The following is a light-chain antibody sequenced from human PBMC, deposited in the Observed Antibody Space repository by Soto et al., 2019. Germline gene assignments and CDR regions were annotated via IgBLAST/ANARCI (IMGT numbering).Light chain of an antibody. J-gene: IGKJ2*01. V-gene: IGKV3-20*01. CDR2: GAS. CDR3: QQYGRSSLYT. Sequence: EIVLTQSPGTLSLSPGERATLSCRASQTLISNYLAWYQQKPGQAPRLLISGASTRATGVPDRFSGSGSGTDFTLTISRLEPEDFAVYYCQQYGRSSLYTFGQGTKLEIK. CDR1: QTLISNY.